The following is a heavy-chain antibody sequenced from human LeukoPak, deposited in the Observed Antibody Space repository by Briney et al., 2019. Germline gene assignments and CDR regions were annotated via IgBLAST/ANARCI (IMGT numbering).Heavy chain of an antibody. V-gene: IGHV1-46*02. D-gene: IGHD4-17*01. CDR2: INPSGGST. CDR3: ARESYGEEDN. J-gene: IGHJ4*02. Sequence: ASVTLSCKASGYTFNSYCMHWVRQAPGQGLEWMGIINPSGGSTSYAQKFQGRVTMTRDTSTSTVYMELSSLRSEDTAVHYCARESYGEEDNWGQGTLVTVSS. CDR1: GYTFNSYC.